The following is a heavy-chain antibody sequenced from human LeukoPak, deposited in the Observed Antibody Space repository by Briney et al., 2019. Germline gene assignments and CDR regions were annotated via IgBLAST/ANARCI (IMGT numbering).Heavy chain of an antibody. CDR1: GFTFSRNA. CDR2: ISGSGTTT. D-gene: IGHD4-17*01. J-gene: IGHJ4*02. CDR3: ANIATVTPGH. V-gene: IGHV3-23*01. Sequence: GGSLRLSCAASGFTFSRNAMTWVRQAPGKGLEWVSSISGSGTTTYYADSVKGRFTISRDNSNNTLSLQMNSLRAEDTAVYYCANIATVTPGHWGQGTLVIVSS.